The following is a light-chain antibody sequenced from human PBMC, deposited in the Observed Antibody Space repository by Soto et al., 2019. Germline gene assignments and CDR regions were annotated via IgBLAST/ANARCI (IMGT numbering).Light chain of an antibody. Sequence: EIVLTQSPGTLSLSPGERATLSCRASQSISSSYLAWYQQQPGQAPRLLIYGASNRATGIPVRFSGSGSGTDFTLTITRLEPEDVAVYYCQQYGSSPLTFGGGTKVEIK. V-gene: IGKV3-20*01. CDR2: GAS. CDR3: QQYGSSPLT. CDR1: QSISSSY. J-gene: IGKJ4*01.